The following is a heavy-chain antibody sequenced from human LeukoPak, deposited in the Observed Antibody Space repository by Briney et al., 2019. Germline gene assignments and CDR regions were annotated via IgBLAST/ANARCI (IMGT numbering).Heavy chain of an antibody. D-gene: IGHD5-24*01. CDR2: IYYSGST. V-gene: IGHV4-39*07. Sequence: PSETLSLTCTVSGGSISSSSYYWGWIRQPPGKGLEWIGSIYYSGSTYYNPSLKSRVTISVDTSKNQFSLKLSSVTAADTAVYYCARGEGYNPYYFDYWGQGTLVTVSS. J-gene: IGHJ4*02. CDR3: ARGEGYNPYYFDY. CDR1: GGSISSSSYY.